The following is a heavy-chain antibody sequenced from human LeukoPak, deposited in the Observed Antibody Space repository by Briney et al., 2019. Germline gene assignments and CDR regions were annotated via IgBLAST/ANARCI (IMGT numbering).Heavy chain of an antibody. CDR2: INHSGST. D-gene: IGHD1-20*01. CDR3: ATYNWNDSNDY. CDR1: GVSFSGYY. J-gene: IGHJ4*02. Sequence: SETLSLTCAVYGVSFSGYYWRWMRPPPGEGRVGIGEINHSGSTNYNPSHKSRVTISVDTSKNQFSLKLSSVTAADTAVYYCATYNWNDSNDYWGQGTLVTVSS. V-gene: IGHV4-34*01.